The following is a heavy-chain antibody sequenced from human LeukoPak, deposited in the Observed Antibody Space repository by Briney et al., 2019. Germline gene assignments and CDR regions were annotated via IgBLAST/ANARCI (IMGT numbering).Heavy chain of an antibody. D-gene: IGHD3-10*01. CDR2: IKTKTEGGTT. Sequence: GGSLRLSCAASGFTFSNAWMNWVRQAPGKGLEWVGRIKTKTEGGTTDYAAPVKGRFTISRDDSKNTLYLQMNSLRAEDTAVYYCARDKGYYGSGKRFDPWGQGTLVTVSS. CDR1: GFTFSNAW. CDR3: ARDKGYYGSGKRFDP. J-gene: IGHJ5*02. V-gene: IGHV3-15*01.